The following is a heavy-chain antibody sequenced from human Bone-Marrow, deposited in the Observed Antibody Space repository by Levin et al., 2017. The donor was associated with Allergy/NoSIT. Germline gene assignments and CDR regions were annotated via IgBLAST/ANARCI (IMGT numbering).Heavy chain of an antibody. CDR3: ARDLTIFAGMDV. CDR2: INNSGTT. Sequence: SETLSLTCTVSDGSISSRSYSWGFIRHSPGTGLEWIATINNSGTTFYNPSLKSRATISIDTSNNQFSLKLSSVTAADTAVYFCARDLTIFAGMDVWGQGTTITVSS. J-gene: IGHJ6*02. V-gene: IGHV4-39*07. D-gene: IGHD3-3*01. CDR1: DGSISSRSYS.